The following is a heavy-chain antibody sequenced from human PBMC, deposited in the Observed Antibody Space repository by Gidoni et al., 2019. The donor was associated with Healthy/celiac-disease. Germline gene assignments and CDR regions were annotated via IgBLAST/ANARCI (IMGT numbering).Heavy chain of an antibody. D-gene: IGHD3-10*01. J-gene: IGHJ4*02. Sequence: EVQLVESGGGLVQPWGSLRLSCSASGFTFSSYAMHWVRQAPGKGLEYVSAISSNGGSTYYADAVKGRLTISRDNSKNTLYLQMSSMRAEDTAVYYCVRGAYYFDYWGQGTLVTVSS. CDR2: ISSNGGST. CDR1: GFTFSSYA. V-gene: IGHV3-64D*06. CDR3: VRGAYYFDY.